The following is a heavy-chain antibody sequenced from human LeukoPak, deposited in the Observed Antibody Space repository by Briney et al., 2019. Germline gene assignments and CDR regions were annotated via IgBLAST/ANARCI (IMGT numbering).Heavy chain of an antibody. CDR2: INSDGSST. J-gene: IGHJ3*02. CDR1: ELTSSTFW. Sequence: PGRSLRLSCAVSELTSSTFWMHWDSQVPRKGLVWVSRINSDGSSTNYADSVKGRFTISRDNAKNTLYLQMNSLRAEDTSVYYCARGGSPPEALGDVFEIWGQGTMVTVSS. V-gene: IGHV3-74*01. CDR3: ARGGSPPEALGDVFEI. D-gene: IGHD1-26*01.